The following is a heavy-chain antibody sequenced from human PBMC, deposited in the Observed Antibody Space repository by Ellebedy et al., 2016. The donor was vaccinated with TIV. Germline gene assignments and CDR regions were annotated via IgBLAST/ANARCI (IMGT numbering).Heavy chain of an antibody. CDR1: GGSFTSGNY. CDR2: IFHTGRI. Sequence: SETLSLTCDVSGGSFTSGNYWSWVRQPPGKGLEWIGEIFHTGRINYNPSLKSRVTISLDKSKDQLSLTLKSVTAADTAVYHCVRNGAAAGWGNWFDPWGQGTLVTVSS. V-gene: IGHV4-4*02. J-gene: IGHJ5*02. D-gene: IGHD2-2*01. CDR3: VRNGAAAGWGNWFDP.